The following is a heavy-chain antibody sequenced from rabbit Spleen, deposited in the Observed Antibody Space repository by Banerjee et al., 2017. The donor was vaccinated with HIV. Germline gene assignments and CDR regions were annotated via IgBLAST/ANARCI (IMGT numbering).Heavy chain of an antibody. V-gene: IGHV1S40*01. CDR2: IDAGSSGDT. D-gene: IGHD4-1*01. CDR3: ARSNSGWGVTYFNL. J-gene: IGHJ4*01. Sequence: QSLEESGGDLVQPEGSLTLTCTASGIDFSSRYYMCWVRQAPGKGLEWIACIDAGSSGDTYYASWAKGRFTISKTSSTTVTLQMTSLTAADTATYFCARSNSGWGVTYFNLWGQGTLVTVS. CDR1: GIDFSSRYY.